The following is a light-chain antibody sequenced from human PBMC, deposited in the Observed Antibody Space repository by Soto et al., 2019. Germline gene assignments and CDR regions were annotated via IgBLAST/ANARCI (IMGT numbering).Light chain of an antibody. CDR1: QSISSY. V-gene: IGKV1-39*01. CDR3: QQSYSTLWT. J-gene: IGKJ1*01. Sequence: DIQMTQSPSSLSASVGDRVTITCRASQSISSYLNWYQQKPGKAPKLLIYAASSLQSGVLSRFSGSGSGTDFTLTISSLQPEDFATYYCQQSYSTLWTFGQGTK. CDR2: AAS.